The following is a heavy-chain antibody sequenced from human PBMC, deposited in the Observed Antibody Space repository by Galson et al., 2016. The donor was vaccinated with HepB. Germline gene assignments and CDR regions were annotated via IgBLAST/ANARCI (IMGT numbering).Heavy chain of an antibody. Sequence: SLRLSCAGTGFTFSTYAMSWVRQAPGKRLEWVSAISGSGDTTYYADSVKGRFSISRGNSKNTLYLQMSSLTAEDTAVYYRAKWSDAAATYWGQGALVTVAS. CDR2: ISGSGDTT. D-gene: IGHD6-13*01. J-gene: IGHJ4*02. CDR3: AKWSDAAATY. V-gene: IGHV3-23*01. CDR1: GFTFSTYA.